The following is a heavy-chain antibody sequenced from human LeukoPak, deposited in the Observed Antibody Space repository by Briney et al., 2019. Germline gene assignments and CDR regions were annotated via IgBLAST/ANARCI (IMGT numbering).Heavy chain of an antibody. Sequence: ASVKVSCQASGYTFTGYYMHWVRQAPGQGLEWMGWINPNSGGTNYAQKFQGRVTMTRDTSISTAYMELSRLRSDDTAVYYCARWDYYDSSGYDAFDIWGQGTMVTVSS. V-gene: IGHV1-2*02. D-gene: IGHD3-22*01. CDR1: GYTFTGYY. CDR2: INPNSGGT. J-gene: IGHJ3*02. CDR3: ARWDYYDSSGYDAFDI.